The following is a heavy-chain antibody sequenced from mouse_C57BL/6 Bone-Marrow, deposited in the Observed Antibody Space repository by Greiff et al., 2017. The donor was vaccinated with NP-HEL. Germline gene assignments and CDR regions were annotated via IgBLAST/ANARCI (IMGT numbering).Heavy chain of an antibody. CDR3: TRPLDGYSDY. Sequence: QVQLQQSGAELVRPGASVTLSCKASGYTFTDYEMHWVKQTPVHGLEWIGAIDPETGGTAYNQKFKGKAILTADKSSSTAYMELRSLTSEDSAVYYCTRPLDGYSDYWGQGTTLTVSS. CDR1: GYTFTDYE. D-gene: IGHD2-3*01. J-gene: IGHJ2*01. CDR2: IDPETGGT. V-gene: IGHV1-15*01.